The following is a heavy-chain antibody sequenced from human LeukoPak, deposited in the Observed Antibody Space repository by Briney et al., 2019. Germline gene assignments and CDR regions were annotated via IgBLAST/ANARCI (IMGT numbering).Heavy chain of an antibody. CDR2: IYSGGST. CDR3: ARDPWLDP. V-gene: IGHV3-53*01. J-gene: IGHJ5*02. CDR1: GGSIDITNY. Sequence: PPGTLSLTCGVSGGSIDITNYWSWVRQAPGKGLEWVSVIYSGGSTYYADSVKGRFTISRDNSKNTVYLQMNSLRAEDTAVYYCARDPWLDPWGQGTLVTVSS.